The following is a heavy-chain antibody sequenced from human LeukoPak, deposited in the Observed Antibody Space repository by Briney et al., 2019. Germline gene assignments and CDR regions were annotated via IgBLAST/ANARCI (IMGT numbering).Heavy chain of an antibody. V-gene: IGHV3-74*01. J-gene: IGHJ5*02. CDR3: VRGGPSTWS. CDR2: INHDGSDT. D-gene: IGHD2-15*01. CDR1: GFTFDDYA. Sequence: PGRSLRLSCAASGFTFDDYAMHWVRQVPGRGPVWVSRINHDGSDTIYADSVRGRFTISRDDAKNTLYLQMNNLRAEDTAVYYCVRGGPSTWSWGQGTLVTVSS.